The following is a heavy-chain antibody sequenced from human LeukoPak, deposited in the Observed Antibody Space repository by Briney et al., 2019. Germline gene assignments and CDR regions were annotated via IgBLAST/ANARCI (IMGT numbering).Heavy chain of an antibody. V-gene: IGHV1-8*01. CDR3: ARGPAYSEYGVLGYSHYSMDV. D-gene: IGHD4-17*01. Sequence: ASVKVSCKASGYTFTSHDINWVRQATGQGLEWMGWMNANSGATGYAQKFRGRITMTRDTSLTTAYMELSSLRSEDTALYYCARGPAYSEYGVLGYSHYSMDVWGKGTTVTVS. J-gene: IGHJ6*03. CDR1: GYTFTSHD. CDR2: MNANSGAT.